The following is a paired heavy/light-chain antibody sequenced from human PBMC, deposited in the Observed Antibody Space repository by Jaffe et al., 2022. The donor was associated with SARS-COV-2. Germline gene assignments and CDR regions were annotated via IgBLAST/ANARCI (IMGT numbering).Heavy chain of an antibody. Sequence: EVQLVESGGGLVQPGGSLRLSCAASGFTFSSYWMHWVRQAPGKGLVWVSRINSDGSSTSYADSVKGRFTISRDNAKNTLYLQMNSLRAEDTAVYYCAVRDCGGDCYPTFDPWGQGTLVTVSS. D-gene: IGHD2-21*02. CDR2: INSDGSST. V-gene: IGHV3-74*01. CDR1: GFTFSSYW. CDR3: AVRDCGGDCYPTFDP. J-gene: IGHJ5*02.
Light chain of an antibody. J-gene: IGLJ2*01. CDR2: KDS. CDR1: ALPKQY. Sequence: SYELTQPPSVSVSPGQTARITCSGDALPKQYAYWYQQKPGQAPVLVIYKDSERPSGIPERFSGSSSGTTVTLTISGVQAEDEADYYCQSADSSGTYEVFGGGTKLTVL. CDR3: QSADSSGTYEV. V-gene: IGLV3-25*03.